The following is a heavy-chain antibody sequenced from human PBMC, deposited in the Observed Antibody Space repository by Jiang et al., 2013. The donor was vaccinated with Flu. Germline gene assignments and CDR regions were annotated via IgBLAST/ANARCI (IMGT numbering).Heavy chain of an antibody. D-gene: IGHD4-17*01. CDR3: AKADYGDGGFDP. Sequence: FTISRDNSKNTLYLQMNSLRAEDTAVYYCAKADYGDGGFDPWGQGTLVTVSS. V-gene: IGHV3-30*02. J-gene: IGHJ5*02.